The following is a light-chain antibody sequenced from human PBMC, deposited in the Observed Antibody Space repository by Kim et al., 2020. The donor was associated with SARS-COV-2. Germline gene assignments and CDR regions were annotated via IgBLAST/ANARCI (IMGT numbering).Light chain of an antibody. Sequence: SSGDRTLPPCSAGHYVVTASLAWHQQRPGQAPMLLIYAASRRATGIPDRFSGSGSGTDFTLTIDRLEPEDFAIYYCQKYSLAPRTFGQGTKVDIK. V-gene: IGKV3-20*01. J-gene: IGKJ1*01. CDR1: HYVVTAS. CDR2: AAS. CDR3: QKYSLAPRT.